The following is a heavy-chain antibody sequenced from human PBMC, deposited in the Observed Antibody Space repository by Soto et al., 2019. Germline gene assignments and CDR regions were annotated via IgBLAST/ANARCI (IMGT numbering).Heavy chain of an antibody. CDR3: ARHPVYATGWQIDY. CDR2: IYNSGRT. CDR1: GGSISIYF. V-gene: IGHV4-59*08. D-gene: IGHD2-2*01. Sequence: SETLSLTCTVSGGSISIYFWNWFRQPPGKGLEWIGKIYNSGRTYYNASLKSRVSISIDTSKNQFSLKLSSVTAEDTAVYYCARHPVYATGWQIDYWGQGALVTVSS. J-gene: IGHJ4*02.